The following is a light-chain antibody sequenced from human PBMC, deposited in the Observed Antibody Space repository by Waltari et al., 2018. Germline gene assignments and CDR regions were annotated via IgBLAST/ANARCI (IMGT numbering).Light chain of an antibody. CDR1: ESLSYLV. J-gene: IGKJ1*01. CDR2: GVC. CDR3: QQYSSSPWT. V-gene: IGKV3D-20*01. Sequence: EVVLTQSPGTLSLSPGESVTLSCGASESLSYLVGWYQQRPGLRPRLMVFGVCKRVTGVPDRFRGRGAWSDFTLTVNRLEPEDFAVYYCQQYSSSPWTFGQGTKLE.